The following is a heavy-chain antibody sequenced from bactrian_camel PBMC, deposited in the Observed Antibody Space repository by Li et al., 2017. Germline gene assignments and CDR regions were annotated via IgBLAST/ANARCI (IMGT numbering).Heavy chain of an antibody. D-gene: IGHD2*01. CDR3: AARTVVGFYGGAWCAATDYTY. CDR1: GFTFSSRA. V-gene: IGHV3S35*01. Sequence: VQLVESGGGLVQPGGSLTLSCAASGFTFSSRALYWVRQAPGKGLDWVSLINEDGGTTYYADSVKGRFTISKDNAKNTIYLQMNSLKPVDTAIYYCAARTVVGFYGGAWCAATDYTYWGQGTQVTVS. CDR2: INEDGGTT. J-gene: IGHJ4*01.